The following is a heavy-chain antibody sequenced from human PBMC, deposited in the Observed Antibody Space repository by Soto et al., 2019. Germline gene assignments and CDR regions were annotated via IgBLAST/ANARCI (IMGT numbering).Heavy chain of an antibody. CDR3: ARQGYCSGGSCYLKNPKYNWFDP. D-gene: IGHD2-15*01. CDR1: GYSFTSYW. V-gene: IGHV5-51*01. CDR2: IYPGDSDT. J-gene: IGHJ5*02. Sequence: GESLKISCKGSGYSFTSYWIGWVRQMPGKGREWMGIIYPGDSDTRYSPSFQGQVTISADKSISTAYLQWSSLKASDTAMYYCARQGYCSGGSCYLKNPKYNWFDPWGQGTLVTVSS.